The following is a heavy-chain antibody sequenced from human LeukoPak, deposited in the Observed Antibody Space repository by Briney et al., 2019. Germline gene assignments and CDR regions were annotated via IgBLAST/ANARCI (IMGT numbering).Heavy chain of an antibody. D-gene: IGHD3-10*01. CDR1: GFTFSSYA. J-gene: IGHJ4*02. CDR2: ISYDGSNK. Sequence: GGSLRLSCAASGFTFSSYAMHWVRQAPGKGLEWVAVISYDGSNKYYADSVKGRFTISRDNSKNTLYLQMNSLRAEDTAVYYCARAPYYYGGPDYWGQGTLVTVSS. CDR3: ARAPYYYGGPDY. V-gene: IGHV3-30-3*01.